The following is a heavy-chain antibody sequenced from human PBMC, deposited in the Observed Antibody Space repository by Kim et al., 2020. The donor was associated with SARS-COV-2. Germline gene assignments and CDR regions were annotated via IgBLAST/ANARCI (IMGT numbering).Heavy chain of an antibody. D-gene: IGHD3-3*01. J-gene: IGHJ3*02. V-gene: IGHV4-59*01. CDR1: GGSISSYY. CDR2: IYYSGST. CDR3: ARDLDFRAFDI. Sequence: SETLSLTCTVSGGSISSYYWSWIRQPPGKGLEWIGYIYYSGSTNYNPSLKSRVTISVDTSKNQFSLKLSSVTAADTAVYYCARDLDFRAFDIWGQGTMVTVSS.